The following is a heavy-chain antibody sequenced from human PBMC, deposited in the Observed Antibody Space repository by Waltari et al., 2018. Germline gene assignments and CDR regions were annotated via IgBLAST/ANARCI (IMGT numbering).Heavy chain of an antibody. CDR2: AVPSLGKT. J-gene: IGHJ5*02. D-gene: IGHD3-22*01. CDR1: GGRFNYYI. V-gene: IGHV1-69*08. Sequence: QVQLVQSGAEMKKPGSSVRISCTGSGGRFNYYILSWVRQAPGQGLEWMGRAVPSLGKTKTAPKFQGRLTMTADKSTPTGYMELARLTAEDTAIYYCVRDEGQSEVFDTWGQGTLVTVSS. CDR3: VRDEGQSEVFDT.